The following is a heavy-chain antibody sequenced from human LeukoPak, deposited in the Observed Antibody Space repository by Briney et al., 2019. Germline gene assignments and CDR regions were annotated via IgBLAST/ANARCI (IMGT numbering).Heavy chain of an antibody. D-gene: IGHD6-13*01. V-gene: IGHV4-59*01. CDR2: IYYSGST. J-gene: IGHJ5*02. CDR1: GGSFSGYY. CDR3: AAYSANRYNWFDP. Sequence: PSETLSLTCAVYGGSFSGYYWSWIRQPPGRGLEWIGYIYYSGSTNYNPSLKSRITISVDTSKNQFSLKLRSVTAADTAVYYCAAYSANRYNWFDPWGQGTLVTVSS.